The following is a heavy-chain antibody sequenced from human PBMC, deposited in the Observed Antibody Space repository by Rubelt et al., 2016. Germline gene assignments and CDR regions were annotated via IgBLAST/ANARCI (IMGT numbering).Heavy chain of an antibody. J-gene: IGHJ5*02. CDR3: ARGFCTGGTCNNVISWIDP. D-gene: IGHD2-8*02. V-gene: IGHV4-31*03. Sequence: QVQLQESGPGLVRPSETLSPTCSFSGGSVTNPGHFWSWIRQFPGKGLEWIGYVFSSGATYYNPSVKGRVKMSVDTSKNQFSLSPTAVTAADTAFYFCARGFCTGGTCNNVISWIDPWGQGARVTVSS. CDR1: GGSVTNPGHF. CDR2: VFSSGAT.